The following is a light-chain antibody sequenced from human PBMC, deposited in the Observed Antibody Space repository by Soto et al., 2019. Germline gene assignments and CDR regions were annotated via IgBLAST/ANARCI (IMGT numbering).Light chain of an antibody. J-gene: IGKJ2*01. Sequence: DLQMTQSPSSLSSSVGDRVTITCRASQTISSYLNWYQQKPGKAPKLLIYAASSLQSGVPSRFSGSGSWTDFTLTISSLQPEDFANYYCQQSHSIPYTFGQGTKLEIK. V-gene: IGKV1-39*01. CDR1: QTISSY. CDR3: QQSHSIPYT. CDR2: AAS.